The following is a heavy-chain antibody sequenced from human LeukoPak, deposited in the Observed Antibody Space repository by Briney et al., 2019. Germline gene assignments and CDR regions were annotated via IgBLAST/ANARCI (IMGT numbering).Heavy chain of an antibody. CDR3: ARGYSYGEGAFDT. V-gene: IGHV3-11*04. CDR2: ISSSDSTI. J-gene: IGHJ3*02. D-gene: IGHD5-18*01. Sequence: PGGSLRLSCAGSGFTFSDYYMSWIRQAPGKGLEWVSYISSSDSTIYYADSVKGRFTISRDNAKNSLYLQMNSLRVEDTAVYYCARGYSYGEGAFDTWGQGTMVTVSS. CDR1: GFTFSDYY.